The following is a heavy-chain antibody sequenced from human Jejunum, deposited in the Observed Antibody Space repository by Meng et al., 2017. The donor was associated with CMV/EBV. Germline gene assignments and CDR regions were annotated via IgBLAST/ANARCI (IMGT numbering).Heavy chain of an antibody. V-gene: IGHV4-34*01. CDR3: SRGRLVRGVLDY. CDR2: IIRNGST. J-gene: IGHJ4*02. Sequence: AVYGGSVSDYWWTWIRQPPGKGLEWIGEIIRNGSTNYNPSLKSRVTISMDTSKNQFSLKLRSVTAADTAVYFCSRGRLVRGVLDYWGQGTLVTVSS. D-gene: IGHD3-10*01. CDR1: GGSVSDYW.